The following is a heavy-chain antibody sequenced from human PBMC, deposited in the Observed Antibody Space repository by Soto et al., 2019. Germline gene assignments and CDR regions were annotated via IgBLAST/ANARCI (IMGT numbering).Heavy chain of an antibody. J-gene: IGHJ5*02. CDR3: APGWGNMVRGVITTRWWDP. CDR1: GASITDYS. V-gene: IGHV4-59*01. Sequence: ETLSLTCTVSGASITDYSWGWVRQSPGKGLEWIGHISDRGVTTYTPSLKRRVTMPEDTSKNQVYLRVTSVTAADTAVYYCAPGWGNMVRGVITTRWWDPWGQGTLVTVS. D-gene: IGHD3-10*01. CDR2: ISDRGVT.